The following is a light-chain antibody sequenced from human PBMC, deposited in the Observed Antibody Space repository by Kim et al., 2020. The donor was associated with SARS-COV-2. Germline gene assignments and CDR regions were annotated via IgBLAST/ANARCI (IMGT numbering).Light chain of an antibody. J-gene: IGLJ3*02. CDR1: RLGEKY. CDR2: QDN. V-gene: IGLV3-1*01. CDR3: QAWDSNTAV. Sequence: SYELTQPPSVSVSPGQTATISCSGDRLGEKYSCWYKQKPGQSPVLVIFQDNKRPSGIPERFSGSNSGNTATLTISGTQAMEEADYYCQAWDSNTAVFGGGTQLTVL.